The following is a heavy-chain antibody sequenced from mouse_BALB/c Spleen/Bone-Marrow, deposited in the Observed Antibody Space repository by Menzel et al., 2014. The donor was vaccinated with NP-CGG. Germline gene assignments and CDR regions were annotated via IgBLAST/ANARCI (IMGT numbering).Heavy chain of an antibody. CDR1: GYTFINYL. CDR2: INPSSGYI. CDR3: TRGLPDY. Sequence: QVQLQQSAAELARPGASVKMSCKASGYTFINYLIHWIKKRPGQGLEWIGYINPSSGYIEYNQNSKDKTTLTADKSSSTAYMQLSSLTSEDSAVYYCTRGLPDYWGQGTSVTVSS. V-gene: IGHV1-4*02. J-gene: IGHJ4*01.